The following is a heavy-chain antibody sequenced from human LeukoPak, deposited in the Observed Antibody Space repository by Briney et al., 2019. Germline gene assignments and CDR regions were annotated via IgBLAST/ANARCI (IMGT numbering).Heavy chain of an antibody. CDR1: GFTFSKYG. D-gene: IGHD3-3*01. V-gene: IGHV3-30*18. CDR3: AKRGAIFGVVISHDAFDI. Sequence: GRSLRLSCVTTGFTFSKYGMHWVRQAPGKGLEWVAVISYDGNNKYYADSVKGRFTISRDNSKNTLYLQMNSLGTEDTAVYYCAKRGAIFGVVISHDAFDIWGQGTMVTVSS. CDR2: ISYDGNNK. J-gene: IGHJ3*02.